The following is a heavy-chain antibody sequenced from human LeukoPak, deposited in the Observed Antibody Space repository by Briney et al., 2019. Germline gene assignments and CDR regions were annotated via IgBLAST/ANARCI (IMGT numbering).Heavy chain of an antibody. CDR1: GYTFTGYY. D-gene: IGHD3-3*01. Sequence: ASVKVSCKASGYTFTGYYMHWVRQAPGQGLEWMGIINPSGGSTSYAQKFQGRVTMTRDTSTSTVYMELSSLRSEDTAVYYCAAIFGVVRPIDYWGQGTLVTVSS. CDR2: INPSGGST. J-gene: IGHJ4*02. V-gene: IGHV1-46*01. CDR3: AAIFGVVRPIDY.